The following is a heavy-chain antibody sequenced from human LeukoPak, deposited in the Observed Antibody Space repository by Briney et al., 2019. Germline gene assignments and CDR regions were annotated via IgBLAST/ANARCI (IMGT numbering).Heavy chain of an antibody. Sequence: GGSLRLSCAASGFTFNNYAMSWVRQAPGKGLEWVSAISDSGGSTYYADSVKGRFTISRDNSKNTLYLQMNSLRAEDTAVYYCAKRVEYSSSSGGYFDYWGQGTLVTVSS. D-gene: IGHD6-6*01. V-gene: IGHV3-23*01. CDR3: AKRVEYSSSSGGYFDY. CDR1: GFTFNNYA. CDR2: ISDSGGST. J-gene: IGHJ4*02.